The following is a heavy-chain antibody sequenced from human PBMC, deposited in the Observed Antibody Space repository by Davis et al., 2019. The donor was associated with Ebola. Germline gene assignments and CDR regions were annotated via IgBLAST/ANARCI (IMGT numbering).Heavy chain of an antibody. J-gene: IGHJ3*02. V-gene: IGHV1-45*02. CDR1: GYTFTYRY. CDR3: ARGIGYPDAFDI. D-gene: IGHD6-13*01. Sequence: SVKVSCKASGYTFTYRYLHWVRQAPGQALEWMGWITPFNGNTNYAQKFQDRVTITRDRSMSTAYMELSSLRSDDTAVYYCARGIGYPDAFDIWGQGTMVTVSS. CDR2: ITPFNGNT.